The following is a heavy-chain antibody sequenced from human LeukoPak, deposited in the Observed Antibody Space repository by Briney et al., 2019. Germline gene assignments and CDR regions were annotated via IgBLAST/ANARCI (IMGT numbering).Heavy chain of an antibody. CDR1: GGSISSYY. CDR2: INTSGGT. J-gene: IGHJ6*02. D-gene: IGHD3-22*01. Sequence: PSETLSLTYTVSGGSISSYYWSWIRQPAGKGLEWIGRINTSGGTNYNPSLKSRVTMSVDTSKNQFSLKLSSVTAADTAVYYCARDFTYDSSGYHHYYYYYGMDVWGQGTTVTVSS. CDR3: ARDFTYDSSGYHHYYYYYGMDV. V-gene: IGHV4-4*07.